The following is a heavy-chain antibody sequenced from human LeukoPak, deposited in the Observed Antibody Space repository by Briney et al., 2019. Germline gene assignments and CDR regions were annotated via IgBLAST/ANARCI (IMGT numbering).Heavy chain of an antibody. CDR1: GYTFTDYY. D-gene: IGHD2-21*01. CDR3: VSWAGGNSDVASFDY. J-gene: IGHJ4*02. CDR2: ITHKSGAT. Sequence: ASVKVSCKASGYTFTDYYIHWVRQAPGQELEWMGWITHKSGATKFAQKFQGRVTLTRDTSIRTVYMELSNLISGDTATYYCVSWAGGNSDVASFDYWGQRTLVTVSS. V-gene: IGHV1-2*02.